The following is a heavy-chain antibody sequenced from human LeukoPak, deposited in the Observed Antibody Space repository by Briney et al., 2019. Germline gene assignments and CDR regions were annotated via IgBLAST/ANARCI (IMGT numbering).Heavy chain of an antibody. V-gene: IGHV3-48*04. D-gene: IGHD2-2*01. Sequence: PGGSLRLSCAASGFTFSSYSMNWVRQAPGKGLEWVSYISSASGSMYYADSVKGRFTISRDNAKNSLFLQMNSLRAEDTAVYYCARLPAYCSSTSCYYDYWGQGTLVTVSS. CDR1: GFTFSSYS. CDR3: ARLPAYCSSTSCYYDY. J-gene: IGHJ4*02. CDR2: ISSASGSM.